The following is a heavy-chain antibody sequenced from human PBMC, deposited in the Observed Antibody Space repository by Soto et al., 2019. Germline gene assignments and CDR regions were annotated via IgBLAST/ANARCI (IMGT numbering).Heavy chain of an antibody. V-gene: IGHV4-34*01. CDR1: GGSFSGYY. D-gene: IGHD6-19*01. Sequence: SETLSLTCAVYGGSFSGYYWSWIRQPPGKGLEWIGEINHSGSTNYNPSLKSRVTISVDTSKNQFSLKLSSVTAADTAVYYCARVDSSGWFYYYYGMDVWGQGTTVTVS. CDR2: INHSGST. CDR3: ARVDSSGWFYYYYGMDV. J-gene: IGHJ6*02.